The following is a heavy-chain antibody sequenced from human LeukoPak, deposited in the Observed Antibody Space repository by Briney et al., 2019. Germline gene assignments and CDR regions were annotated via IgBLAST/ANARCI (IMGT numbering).Heavy chain of an antibody. Sequence: GSLRLSCAASGFTFSSYWMYWVRQAPGKGLEWVASINPDGNKKYSADSVKGRFTISRDNAENSLYLQMNSLRVEDTAFYYCARDLAYSRLDYWGQGTLVTVSS. J-gene: IGHJ4*02. D-gene: IGHD5-18*01. CDR3: ARDLAYSRLDY. CDR1: GFTFSSYW. CDR2: INPDGNKK. V-gene: IGHV3-7*01.